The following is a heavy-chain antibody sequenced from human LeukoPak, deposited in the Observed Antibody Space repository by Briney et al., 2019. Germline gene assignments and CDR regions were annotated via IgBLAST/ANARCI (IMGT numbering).Heavy chain of an antibody. Sequence: PGGSLRLSCAASGISLSRYWMHWVRQAPGKGLVWVSRINSDGSSTSYADSAKGRFTISRDNAENTLYLQMNSLRAEDTAVYYCVRDGSGTYSFDHWGQGTLVTVSS. J-gene: IGHJ4*02. CDR2: INSDGSST. CDR1: GISLSRYW. D-gene: IGHD1-26*01. V-gene: IGHV3-74*01. CDR3: VRDGSGTYSFDH.